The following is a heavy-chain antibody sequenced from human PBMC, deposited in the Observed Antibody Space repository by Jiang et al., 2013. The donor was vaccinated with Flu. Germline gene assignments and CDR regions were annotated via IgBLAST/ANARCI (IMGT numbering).Heavy chain of an antibody. V-gene: IGHV4-34*01. J-gene: IGHJ4*02. CDR2: INRSGST. D-gene: IGHD3-3*01. CDR1: GGSFSGYY. Sequence: LLKPSETLSLTCAIYGGSFSGYYWTWIRQPPGKGLEWIGEINRSGSTNYNPSLKSRVSILVDTSKNQFSLKVSSVTAADTAVYYCARGYDFWSGPEIYYWGQGTLVTVSS. CDR3: ARGYDFWSGPEIYY.